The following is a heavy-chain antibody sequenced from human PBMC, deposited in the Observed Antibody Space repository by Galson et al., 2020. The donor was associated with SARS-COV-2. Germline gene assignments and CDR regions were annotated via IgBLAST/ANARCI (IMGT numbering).Heavy chain of an antibody. CDR2: IYHTVGA. CDR3: ARLGDDYGDYEGAFDI. D-gene: IGHD4-17*01. J-gene: IGHJ3*02. Sequence: SDTLSLTCGVSGYSISSGQYSGWIRQPPGKGLEWIGNIYHTVGAYYNTSLKRRATMSVDTSKNHFSLRLKSVTAADTAVYYCARLGDDYGDYEGAFDIWGQVTLVTVSS. V-gene: IGHV4-38-2*01. CDR1: GYSISSGQY.